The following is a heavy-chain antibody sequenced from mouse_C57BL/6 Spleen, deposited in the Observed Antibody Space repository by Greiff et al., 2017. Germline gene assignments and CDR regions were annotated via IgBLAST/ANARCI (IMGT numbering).Heavy chain of an antibody. CDR2: ISGGGDYI. V-gene: IGHV5-9-1*02. Sequence: EVMLVESGEGLVKPGGSLKLSCAASGFTFSSYAMSWVRQTPEKRLEWVAYISGGGDYIYYADTVKGRFTISRDNARNTLYLQMSSLKSEDTAMYYCTRVYYGSSFAYWGQGTLVTVSA. CDR1: GFTFSSYA. CDR3: TRVYYGSSFAY. D-gene: IGHD1-1*01. J-gene: IGHJ3*01.